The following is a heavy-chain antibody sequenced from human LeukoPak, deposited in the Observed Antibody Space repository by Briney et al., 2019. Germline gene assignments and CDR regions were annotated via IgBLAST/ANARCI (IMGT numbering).Heavy chain of an antibody. CDR3: ARAPGIAVAGTPSDY. CDR2: IKSSSSYI. D-gene: IGHD6-19*01. V-gene: IGHV3-21*01. J-gene: IGHJ4*02. Sequence: GGSLRLSCAASGFTSSSYSMNWVRQTPRKGLGWVSSIKSSSSYIYDADSVKGQFTISRDNAKNSLYLQMNSLRAEDTAVYYCARAPGIAVAGTPSDYWGQGTLVTVSS. CDR1: GFTSSSYS.